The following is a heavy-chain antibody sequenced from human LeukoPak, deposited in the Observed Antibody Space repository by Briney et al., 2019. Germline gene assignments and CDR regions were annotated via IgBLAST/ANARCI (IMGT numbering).Heavy chain of an antibody. CDR2: LYTGGGT. J-gene: IGHJ4*02. V-gene: IGHV3-53*01. D-gene: IGHD3-22*01. Sequence: GGSLRLSCAASGFSVRTTYMSWARQAPGKGLEWVSVLYTGGGTDHADSVKGRFTISRDNSKNTLSLQMNSLRVEDTAIYYCTRSGYRHPYHFDSWGQGTLVTVSS. CDR1: GFSVRTTY. CDR3: TRSGYRHPYHFDS.